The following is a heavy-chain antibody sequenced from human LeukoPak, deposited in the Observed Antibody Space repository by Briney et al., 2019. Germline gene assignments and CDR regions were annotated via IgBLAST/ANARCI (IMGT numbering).Heavy chain of an antibody. J-gene: IGHJ1*01. CDR1: GFTFSSYG. D-gene: IGHD6-13*01. V-gene: IGHV3-30*18. CDR2: ISYDGSNK. CDR3: AKPFIAAASNFQH. Sequence: GGSLRLSCAASGFTFSSYGMHWVRQAPGKGLEWVAVISYDGSNKYYADSVKGRFTISRDNSKNTLYLQMNSLRAEDTAVYYCAKPFIAAASNFQHWGQGTLVTVPS.